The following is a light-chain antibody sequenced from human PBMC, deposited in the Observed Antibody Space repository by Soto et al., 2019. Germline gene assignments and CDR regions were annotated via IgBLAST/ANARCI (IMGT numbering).Light chain of an antibody. Sequence: ETVLTQSPGTLSLSPGERATLSCRSSQSVSSNYLAWYQQKPGQAPRLLIYDVSSRATVIPDRFSGSGSGTDFTLTISRLEPEDFAMYYCQQYGSSPTFGQGTKVEIK. V-gene: IGKV3-20*01. CDR2: DVS. CDR1: QSVSSNY. CDR3: QQYGSSPT. J-gene: IGKJ1*01.